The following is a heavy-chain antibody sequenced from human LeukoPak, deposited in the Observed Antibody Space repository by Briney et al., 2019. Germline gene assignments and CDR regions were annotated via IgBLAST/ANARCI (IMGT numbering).Heavy chain of an antibody. CDR3: ASSQITINWFDP. CDR2: IYYSGST. V-gene: IGHV4-30-4*01. J-gene: IGHJ5*02. Sequence: SETLSLTCTVSGGSISSGDYYWSWIRQPPGKGLEWIGYIYYSGSTYYNPSLKSRVTISVDTSKNQFSLKLSSVTAADTAAYYCASSQITINWFDPWGQGTLVTVSS. CDR1: GGSISSGDYY. D-gene: IGHD3-10*01.